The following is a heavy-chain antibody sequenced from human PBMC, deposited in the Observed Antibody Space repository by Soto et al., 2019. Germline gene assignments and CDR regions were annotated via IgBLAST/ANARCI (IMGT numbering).Heavy chain of an antibody. CDR2: IIPIFGTA. D-gene: IGHD5-18*01. CDR3: ASAVDTAMVTYGAFDI. CDR1: GGTFSSYA. V-gene: IGHV1-69*13. Sequence: SVKVSCKASGGTFSSYAISWVRQAPGQGLEWMGGIIPIFGTANYAQKFQGRVTITADESTSTAYMELSSLRSEDTAVYYCASAVDTAMVTYGAFDIWGQGTMVTVSS. J-gene: IGHJ3*02.